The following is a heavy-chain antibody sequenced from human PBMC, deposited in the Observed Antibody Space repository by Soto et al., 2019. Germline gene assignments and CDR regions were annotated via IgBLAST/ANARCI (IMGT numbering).Heavy chain of an antibody. CDR1: GGSISSNNYY. Sequence: QLLESGPGLVKPSETLSLTCTVSGGSISSNNYYWVWIRQPPGKGLEWIGSIYYSGSTYYNPSLKSRVTISVDTSKNQFSLKLSSVTAADTAVYYCARTILVVVAASLYVDYWGQGTLVTVSS. CDR2: IYYSGST. V-gene: IGHV4-39*01. CDR3: ARTILVVVAASLYVDY. D-gene: IGHD2-15*01. J-gene: IGHJ4*02.